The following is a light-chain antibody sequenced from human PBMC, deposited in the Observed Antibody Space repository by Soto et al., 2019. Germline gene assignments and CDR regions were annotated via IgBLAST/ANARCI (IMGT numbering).Light chain of an antibody. CDR1: ALPKQY. Sequence: YELTQPPSVSVSPGQTARITCSGDALPKQYAYWYQQKPGQAPVLVIYKDSERPSGIPERFSGSSSGTTVTLTISGVQAEDEADYYCQSADSSGTWVFGGGTQLTVL. J-gene: IGLJ3*02. CDR2: KDS. V-gene: IGLV3-25*03. CDR3: QSADSSGTWV.